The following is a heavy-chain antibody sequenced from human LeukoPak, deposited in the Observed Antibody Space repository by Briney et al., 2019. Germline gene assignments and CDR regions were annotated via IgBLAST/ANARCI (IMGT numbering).Heavy chain of an antibody. D-gene: IGHD2-8*01. CDR3: ATERIVLMVYAIINYFDY. V-gene: IGHV1-69*01. J-gene: IGHJ4*02. Sequence: SSVKVSCKASGGTFSSYAISWVRQAPGQGLEWMGGIIPIFGTANYAQKFQGRVTVTADESTSTAYMELSSLRSEDTAVYYCATERIVLMVYAIINYFDYWGQGTLVTVSS. CDR1: GGTFSSYA. CDR2: IIPIFGTA.